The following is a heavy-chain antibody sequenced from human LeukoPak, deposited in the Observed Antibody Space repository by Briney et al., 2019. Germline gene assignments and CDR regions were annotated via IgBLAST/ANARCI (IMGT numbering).Heavy chain of an antibody. CDR2: ISSSSSYI. V-gene: IGHV3-21*01. CDR1: GFTFSSYA. Sequence: GGSLRLSCAASGFTFSSYAMSWVRQAPGKGLEWVSSISSSSSYIYYADSVKGRFTISRDNAKNSLYLQMNSLRAEDTAVYYCATDPGGPYDSSGNMGAFDIWGQGTMVTVSS. D-gene: IGHD3-22*01. CDR3: ATDPGGPYDSSGNMGAFDI. J-gene: IGHJ3*02.